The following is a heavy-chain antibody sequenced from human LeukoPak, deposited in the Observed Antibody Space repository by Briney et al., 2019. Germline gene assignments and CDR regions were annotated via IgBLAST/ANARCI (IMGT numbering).Heavy chain of an antibody. J-gene: IGHJ4*02. Sequence: SETLSLTCTVSGGSISSYYWSWIRQPAGMGLEWIGRIYTSGSTNYNPSLKSRVTMSVDTSKNQFSLKLSSVTAADTAVYYCARVARATVFEAHNYFDNWGQGTLVTVSS. D-gene: IGHD4-17*01. CDR1: GGSISSYY. V-gene: IGHV4-4*07. CDR3: ARVARATVFEAHNYFDN. CDR2: IYTSGST.